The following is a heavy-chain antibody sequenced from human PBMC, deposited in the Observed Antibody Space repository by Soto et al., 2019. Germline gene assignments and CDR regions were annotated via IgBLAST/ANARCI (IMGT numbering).Heavy chain of an antibody. CDR3: AATVAGSLPL. CDR1: GGSINSSY. V-gene: IGHV4-59*01. Sequence: QVQLQESGPGLVKPSETLSLTCTVSGGSINSSYWSWIRQPPGKGLEYIGYISDSGSTNYNPSLTGRVPIPVDTSRNLFSLNLGSVTAADTAVYYCAATVAGSLPLWGQGALVTVST. D-gene: IGHD6-19*01. CDR2: ISDSGST. J-gene: IGHJ4*02.